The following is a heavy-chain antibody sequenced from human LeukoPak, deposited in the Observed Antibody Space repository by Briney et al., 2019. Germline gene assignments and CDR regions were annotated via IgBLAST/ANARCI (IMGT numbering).Heavy chain of an antibody. J-gene: IGHJ5*02. V-gene: IGHV1-8*01. D-gene: IGHD6-13*01. CDR1: GYTFTSYD. Sequence: ASVKVSCKASGYTFTSYDINWVRQATGQGLEWMGWMNPNSGNTGYAQKLQGRVTMTRNTSISTAYMELSSLRSEDTAVYYCARGRGGWAAAGNNWFDPWGQGTLVTVSS. CDR2: MNPNSGNT. CDR3: ARGRGGWAAAGNNWFDP.